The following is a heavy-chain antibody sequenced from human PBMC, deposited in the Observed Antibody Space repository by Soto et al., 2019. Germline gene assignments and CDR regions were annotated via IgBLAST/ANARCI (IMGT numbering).Heavy chain of an antibody. V-gene: IGHV3-23*01. J-gene: IGHJ4*02. CDR3: ARGLLAAGPFDS. CDR1: GFTFRSYA. D-gene: IGHD2-8*02. Sequence: GGSLRLSCAASGFTFRSYAMTWVRQAPGKGLEWVSTINGGGGLIFYVDSVRGRFTISRDNSKNTLFLQMDSLRPEDTALYYCARGLLAAGPFDSWGQGTLVTVSS. CDR2: INGGGGLI.